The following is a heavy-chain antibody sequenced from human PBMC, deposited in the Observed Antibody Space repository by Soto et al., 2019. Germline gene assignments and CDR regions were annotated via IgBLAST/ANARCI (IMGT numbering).Heavy chain of an antibody. D-gene: IGHD4-17*01. Sequence: QVQLQQWGAGLLKPSETLSLTCAVYGGSFSGYYWSWIRQPPGKGLEWIGEINHSGSTNYNPSLKSRVTISVDTSKNQFSLKLSSVTAADTAVYYCAWCSGCDYGPYFDYWGQGTLVTVSS. CDR1: GGSFSGYY. CDR2: INHSGST. CDR3: AWCSGCDYGPYFDY. V-gene: IGHV4-34*01. J-gene: IGHJ4*02.